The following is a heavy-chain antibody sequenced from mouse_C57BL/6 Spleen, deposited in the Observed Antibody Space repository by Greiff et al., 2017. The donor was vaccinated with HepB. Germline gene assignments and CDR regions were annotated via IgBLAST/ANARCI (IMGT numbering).Heavy chain of an antibody. Sequence: QVQLQQPGAELVKAGASVKMSCKASGYTFTSYWMHWVKQRLGQGLEWFAETNPTNGRTYYNEKFKSKPTLTVDKSSSTAYMLLSGPTFEDSAVYYCARIKKIVATYFDYWGQGTTLPVSS. V-gene: IGHV1S81*02. CDR3: ARIKKIVATYFDY. J-gene: IGHJ2*01. CDR1: GYTFTSYW. CDR2: TNPTNGRT. D-gene: IGHD1-1*01.